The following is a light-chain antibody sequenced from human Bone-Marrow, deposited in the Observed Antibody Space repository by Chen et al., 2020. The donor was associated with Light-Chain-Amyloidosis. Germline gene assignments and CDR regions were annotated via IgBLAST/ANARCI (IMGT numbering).Light chain of an antibody. J-gene: IGLJ3*02. CDR1: NIGSTS. CDR2: DDS. CDR3: QVWDRSSDRPV. V-gene: IGLV3-21*02. Sequence: SYVLTQPSSVSVAPGQTATIACGGNNIGSTSVHWYQQTPGQAPLLVVYDDSDRPSGIPERLSGSNCGNKATLTMSRVEAGDEADYCCQVWDRSSDRPVFGGGTKLTVL.